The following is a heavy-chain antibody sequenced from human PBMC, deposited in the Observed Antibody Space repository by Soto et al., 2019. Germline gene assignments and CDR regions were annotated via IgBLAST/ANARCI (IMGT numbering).Heavy chain of an antibody. CDR3: ARVEYSSSSGPRRGWFDP. CDR1: GFTFSSYS. D-gene: IGHD6-6*01. J-gene: IGHJ5*02. Sequence: GGSLRLSCAASGFTFSSYSMNWVRQAPGKGLEWVSSISSSSYIYYADSVKGRFTISRDNAKNSLYLQMNSLRAEDTAVYYCARVEYSSSSGPRRGWFDPWGQGTLVTVSS. V-gene: IGHV3-21*01. CDR2: ISSSSYI.